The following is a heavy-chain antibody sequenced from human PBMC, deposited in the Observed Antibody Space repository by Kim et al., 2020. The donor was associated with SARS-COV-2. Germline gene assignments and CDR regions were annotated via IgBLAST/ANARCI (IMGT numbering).Heavy chain of an antibody. J-gene: IGHJ4*02. CDR1: GFTFSSYA. V-gene: IGHV3-64D*06. Sequence: GGSLRLSCSASGFTFSSYAMHWVRQAPGKGLEYVSAISSNGGSTYYADSVKGRFTISRDNSKNTLYLQMSSLRAEDTAVYYCVKDHGATIPRFDYWGQGTLVTVSS. CDR3: VKDHGATIPRFDY. D-gene: IGHD5-12*01. CDR2: ISSNGGST.